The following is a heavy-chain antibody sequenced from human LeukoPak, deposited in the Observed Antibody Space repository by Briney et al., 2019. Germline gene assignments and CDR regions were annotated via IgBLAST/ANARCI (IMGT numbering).Heavy chain of an antibody. V-gene: IGHV1-69*04. CDR2: IIPILGIA. CDR3: AKITMVRGVIKFLDY. Sequence: SVKVSCKASGGTFSSYAISWVRQAPGQGLEWMGRIIPILGIANYAQKFQGRVTITADKSTSTAYMELSSLRSEDTAVYYCAKITMVRGVIKFLDYWGQGTLVTVSS. J-gene: IGHJ4*02. D-gene: IGHD3-10*01. CDR1: GGTFSSYA.